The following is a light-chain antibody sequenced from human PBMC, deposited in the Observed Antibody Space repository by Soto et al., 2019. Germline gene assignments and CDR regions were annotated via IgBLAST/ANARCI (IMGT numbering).Light chain of an antibody. V-gene: IGKV1-39*01. CDR2: AAS. Sequence: DIQMTQSPSSLSASVGGRVTITCRASQSISSYLNWYQQKPGKAPKLLIYAASSLQSGVPSRFSGGGSGTDFTLTISSLQPEDFATYYCQQSYSTPRTFGQGTKVDIK. CDR3: QQSYSTPRT. J-gene: IGKJ1*01. CDR1: QSISSY.